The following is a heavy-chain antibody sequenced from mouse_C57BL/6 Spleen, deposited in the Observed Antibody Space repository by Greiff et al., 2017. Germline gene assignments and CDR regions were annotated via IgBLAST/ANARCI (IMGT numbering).Heavy chain of an antibody. D-gene: IGHD1-1*01. CDR2: IWSGGST. V-gene: IGHV2-2*01. CDR1: GFSLTSYG. J-gene: IGHJ3*01. Sequence: VQLVESGPGLVQPSQSLSITCTVSGFSLTSYGVHWVRQSPGKGLEWLGVIWSGGSTDYNAAFISRLSISKDNSKSQVFFKMNSLQADDTAIYYCARMITTVGPFAYWGQGTLVTVSA. CDR3: ARMITTVGPFAY.